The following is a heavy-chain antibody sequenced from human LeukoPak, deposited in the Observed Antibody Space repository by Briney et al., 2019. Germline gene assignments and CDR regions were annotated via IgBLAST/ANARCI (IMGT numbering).Heavy chain of an antibody. V-gene: IGHV4-61*02. CDR3: ARETVGRSSTSFDP. CDR2: IYTSGST. Sequence: SETLSLTCTVSGGSISSGSYYWSWIRQPAGKGLEWIGRIYTSGSTNYNPSLKSRVTISVDTSKNQFSLKLSSVTAADTAVYYCARETVGRSSTSFDPWGQGTLVTVSS. CDR1: GGSISSGSYY. D-gene: IGHD2-2*01. J-gene: IGHJ5*02.